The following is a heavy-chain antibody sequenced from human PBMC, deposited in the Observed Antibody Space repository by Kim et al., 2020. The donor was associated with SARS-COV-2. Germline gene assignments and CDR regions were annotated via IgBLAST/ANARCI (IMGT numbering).Heavy chain of an antibody. D-gene: IGHD1-26*01. V-gene: IGHV3-73*01. Sequence: VKGRFTISRDDSKNTAYLQMNGLKTEDTAVYYCTRSHRSWERGYYYYMDVWGKGTTVAVSS. CDR3: TRSHRSWERGYYYYMDV. J-gene: IGHJ6*03.